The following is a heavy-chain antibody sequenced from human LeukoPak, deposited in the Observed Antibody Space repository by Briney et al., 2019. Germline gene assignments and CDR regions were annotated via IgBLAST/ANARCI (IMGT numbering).Heavy chain of an antibody. CDR2: IYPGDSDT. Sequence: GESLKISCKGSGYSFTSYWIGWVRQMPGKGLEWMGIIYPGDSDTRYSPSFQGQVTISADKSISTAYLQWSSLKASDTAMYYCARDYNDFWSQFRYYMDVWGKGTTVTVSS. CDR1: GYSFTSYW. V-gene: IGHV5-51*01. J-gene: IGHJ6*03. CDR3: ARDYNDFWSQFRYYMDV. D-gene: IGHD3-3*01.